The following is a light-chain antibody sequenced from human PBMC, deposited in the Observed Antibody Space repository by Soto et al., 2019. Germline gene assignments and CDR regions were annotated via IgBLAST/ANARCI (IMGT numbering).Light chain of an antibody. CDR3: QQSYSTKWT. CDR2: AAS. Sequence: DIQMTQSPSSLSASVGDRVTITCRASQGISTYLNWYQQKPGKAPKLLIYAASSLQSGVPSRFSGSGSETDFTLTISSLQPEDFETYSCQQSYSTKWTFGQGTKVDIK. CDR1: QGISTY. V-gene: IGKV1-39*01. J-gene: IGKJ1*01.